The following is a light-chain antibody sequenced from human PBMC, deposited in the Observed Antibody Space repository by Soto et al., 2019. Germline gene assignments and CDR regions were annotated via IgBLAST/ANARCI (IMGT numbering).Light chain of an antibody. J-gene: IGLJ3*02. CDR2: EVS. Sequence: QSALTQPASVSGSPGQSITISCTGTSSDVGSYNLVSWYQQHPGKAPKFMIYEVSMRPSGVSNRFSGSKSGNTASLTISGLQAEDEADYYCCSYAGSSTLVFGGGTKVTVL. CDR3: CSYAGSSTLV. V-gene: IGLV2-23*02. CDR1: SSDVGSYNL.